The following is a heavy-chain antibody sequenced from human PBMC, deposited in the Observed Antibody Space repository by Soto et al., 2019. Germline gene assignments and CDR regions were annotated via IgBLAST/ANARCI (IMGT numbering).Heavy chain of an antibody. CDR2: ISYDGSNK. J-gene: IGHJ4*02. Sequence: GGSLRLSCAASGFTFSSYAMHWVRQAPGKGLEWVAVISYDGSNKYYADSVKGRFTISRDNSKNTLYLQMNSLRAEDTAVYYCARERSLPPASVGLRYWGKGTLGTVSS. CDR1: GFTFSSYA. D-gene: IGHD1-26*01. CDR3: ARERSLPPASVGLRY. V-gene: IGHV3-30-3*01.